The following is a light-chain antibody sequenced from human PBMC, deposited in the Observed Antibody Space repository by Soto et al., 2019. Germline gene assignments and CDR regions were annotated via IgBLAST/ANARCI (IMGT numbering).Light chain of an antibody. CDR1: QSVSSN. CDR2: GAS. J-gene: IGKJ5*01. Sequence: EIVMTQTPATPSVSPGERATLSCRASQSVSSNLAWYQQKPRQAPRLLIYGASTRATGIPARFSGSGSGTEFTLTISSLQSEDFAVYYCQQYNNWPPITFGQGTRLEIK. V-gene: IGKV3-15*01. CDR3: QQYNNWPPIT.